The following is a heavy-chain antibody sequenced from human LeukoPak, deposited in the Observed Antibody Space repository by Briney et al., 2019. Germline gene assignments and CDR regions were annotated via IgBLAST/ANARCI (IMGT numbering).Heavy chain of an antibody. J-gene: IGHJ6*02. D-gene: IGHD6-19*01. CDR1: GFTFSYHG. Sequence: PGGSLRLSCAASGFTFSYHGMQWVRQAPGKGLEWVAYIWYDGSNKYYADSVKGRFTISRDNSKSTLYLQMNSLRTEDTAVYYCARDHGSGSPPYGMDVWGQGTTVTVSS. CDR2: IWYDGSNK. V-gene: IGHV3-33*01. CDR3: ARDHGSGSPPYGMDV.